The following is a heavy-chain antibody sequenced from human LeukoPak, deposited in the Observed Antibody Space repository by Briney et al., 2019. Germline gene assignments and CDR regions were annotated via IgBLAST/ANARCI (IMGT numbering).Heavy chain of an antibody. J-gene: IGHJ4*02. CDR1: GFIFSNYE. Sequence: PGGSLRLSCAASGFIFSNYEMNWVRQAPGKGLEWLSFITGSGSTMYYADSVRGRFTISRDNAKNSLYLQMNSLRAEDTAVYHCVSSRISDFDYWGQGTLVTVSS. CDR2: ITGSGSTM. D-gene: IGHD6-6*01. CDR3: VSSRISDFDY. V-gene: IGHV3-48*03.